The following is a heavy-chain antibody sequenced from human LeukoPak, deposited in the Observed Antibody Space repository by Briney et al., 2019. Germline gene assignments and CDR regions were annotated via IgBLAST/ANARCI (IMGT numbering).Heavy chain of an antibody. Sequence: GGSLRLSCAASGFTFSSYSMNWVRQAPGKGLEWVSYISSSSSTIYYADSVKGRFTISRDNAKNTLYLQMNSLRAEDTAVYYCARDRRPGIVGAPYFQHWGQGTLVTVSS. J-gene: IGHJ1*01. V-gene: IGHV3-48*01. D-gene: IGHD1-26*01. CDR1: GFTFSSYS. CDR2: ISSSSSTI. CDR3: ARDRRPGIVGAPYFQH.